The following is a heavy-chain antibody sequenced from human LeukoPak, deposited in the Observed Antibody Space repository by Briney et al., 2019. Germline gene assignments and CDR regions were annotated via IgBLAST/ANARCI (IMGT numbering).Heavy chain of an antibody. CDR1: GGSISSGSYY. J-gene: IGHJ2*01. V-gene: IGHV4-61*02. Sequence: SETLSLTCTVSGGSISSGSYYWSWIRQPAGKGLEWIGRIYTSGSTNYNPSLKSRVIISVDTSKNQFSLKLSSVTAADTAVYYCARLPLRRGEYFDLWGRGTLVTVSS. CDR3: ARLPLRRGEYFDL. D-gene: IGHD4-17*01. CDR2: IYTSGST.